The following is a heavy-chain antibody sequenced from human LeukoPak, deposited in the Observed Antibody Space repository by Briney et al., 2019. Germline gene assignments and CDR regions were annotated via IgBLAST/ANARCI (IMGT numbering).Heavy chain of an antibody. V-gene: IGHV3-53*04. J-gene: IGHJ4*02. Sequence: GGSLRLSCAASGFTVSSNYMSWVRQAPGKGLEWVSVIYSGGSTYYADSVKGRFTISRHNSKNTLYIQMNSLRAEDTAVYYCARGVKYSSDYWGKGTLVTVSS. CDR3: ARGVKYSSDY. D-gene: IGHD5-18*01. CDR2: IYSGGST. CDR1: GFTVSSNY.